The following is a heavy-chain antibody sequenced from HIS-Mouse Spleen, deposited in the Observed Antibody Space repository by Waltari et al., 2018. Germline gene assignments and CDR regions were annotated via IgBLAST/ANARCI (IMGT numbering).Heavy chain of an antibody. CDR3: AKDKHHAFDY. V-gene: IGHV3-30*18. J-gene: IGHJ4*02. Sequence: QVQLVESGGGVVQPGRSLRLSCAASGFTFSSSGMHWVRQAPGKGLEGVAVIAYDGSNKDYADSVKGRFTISRDNSKNTLYLQMNSLRAEDTAVYYCAKDKHHAFDYWGQGTLVTVSS. CDR1: GFTFSSSG. CDR2: IAYDGSNK.